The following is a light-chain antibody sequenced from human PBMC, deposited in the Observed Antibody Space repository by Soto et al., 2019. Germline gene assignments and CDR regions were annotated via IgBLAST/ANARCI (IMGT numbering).Light chain of an antibody. CDR1: SSDVGGYNH. CDR3: CSYVGSFSYV. CDR2: DVT. V-gene: IGLV2-11*01. J-gene: IGLJ1*01. Sequence: QSALTQPRPVSGSPGQSVTISCTGTSSDVGGYNHVSWYQQYPGEVPKLMIYDVTKRPSGVPDRFSGSKSGNTASLTISGLQAEDEADYYCCSYVGSFSYVFGTGTKLTVL.